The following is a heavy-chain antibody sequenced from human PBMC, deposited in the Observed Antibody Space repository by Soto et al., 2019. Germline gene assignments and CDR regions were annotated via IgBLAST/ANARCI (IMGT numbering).Heavy chain of an antibody. J-gene: IGHJ4*02. V-gene: IGHV3-21*01. D-gene: IGHD3-9*01. CDR2: ISSSSSYI. Sequence: LRLSCAASGFTFSSYSMNWVRQAPGKGLEWVSSISSSSSYIYYADSVKGRFTISRDNAKNSLYLQMNSLRAEDTAVYYCATQMDYNILTGYRHFDYWGQGTLVTVSS. CDR3: ATQMDYNILTGYRHFDY. CDR1: GFTFSSYS.